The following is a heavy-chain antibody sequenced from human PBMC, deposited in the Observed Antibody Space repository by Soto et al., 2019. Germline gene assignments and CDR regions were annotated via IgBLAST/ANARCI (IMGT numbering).Heavy chain of an antibody. J-gene: IGHJ4*02. CDR3: AKENGYSSSWFDFDY. CDR1: GFTFSSYA. CDR2: ISGSGGST. Sequence: EVPLLESGGGLVQPGGSLRLSCAASGFTFSSYAMSWVRQAPGKGLEWVSAISGSGGSTYYPDSVKGRFTISRDNSKNTPFLQMNSLRAEDRAVYYCAKENGYSSSWFDFDYWGQGTLVTVSS. D-gene: IGHD6-13*01. V-gene: IGHV3-23*01.